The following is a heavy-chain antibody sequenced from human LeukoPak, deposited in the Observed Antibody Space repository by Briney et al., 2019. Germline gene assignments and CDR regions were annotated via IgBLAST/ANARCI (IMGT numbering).Heavy chain of an antibody. CDR3: ARGGPYSNYPSGDY. J-gene: IGHJ4*02. CDR1: GGTFSSYA. V-gene: IGHV1-69*06. CDR2: IIPIFGTA. Sequence: SVKVSCKASGGTFSSYAISWVRQAPGQGLEWMGRIIPIFGTANYAQKFQGRVTITADKSTSTAYMELRSLRSEATAVYYCARGGPYSNYPSGDYWGQGTLVTVSS. D-gene: IGHD4-11*01.